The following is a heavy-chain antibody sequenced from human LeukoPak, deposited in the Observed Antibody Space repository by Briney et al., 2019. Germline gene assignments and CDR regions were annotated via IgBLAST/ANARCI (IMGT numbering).Heavy chain of an antibody. Sequence: GASVKVSCKASGYTFTSYGISWVRQAPGQGLEWMGWISAYNGNTNYAQKLQGRVTMTTDTSTSTAYMELRSLRSDDTAVYYCARGWSGYDTNYYYYGMDVWGQGTTVTVSS. CDR2: ISAYNGNT. J-gene: IGHJ6*02. CDR3: ARGWSGYDTNYYYYGMDV. CDR1: GYTFTSYG. D-gene: IGHD5-12*01. V-gene: IGHV1-18*01.